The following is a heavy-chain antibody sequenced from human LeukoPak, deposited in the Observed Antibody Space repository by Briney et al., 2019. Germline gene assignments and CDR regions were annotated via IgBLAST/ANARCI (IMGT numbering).Heavy chain of an antibody. D-gene: IGHD3-22*01. CDR3: AKSDYYDSSGYLDY. Sequence: GGSLRLSCAASGFTFDDYAMHWVRQAPGKGLEWVSGISWNSGSIGYADSVKGRFTISRDNAKNSLYLQMNSLRAEDTALYYCAKSDYYDSSGYLDYWGQGTLVTVSS. V-gene: IGHV3-9*01. CDR1: GFTFDDYA. CDR2: ISWNSGSI. J-gene: IGHJ4*02.